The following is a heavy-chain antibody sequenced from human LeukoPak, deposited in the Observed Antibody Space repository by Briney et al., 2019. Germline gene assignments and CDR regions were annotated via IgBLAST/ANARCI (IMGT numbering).Heavy chain of an antibody. CDR1: GYTFTSYY. CDR3: ARAARAAYYYDSSGYFPDEYFQH. D-gene: IGHD3-22*01. V-gene: IGHV1-2*02. CDR2: INPNSGGT. J-gene: IGHJ1*01. Sequence: ASVKVSCKASGYTFTSYYMHWVRQAPGQGLEWMGWINPNSGGTNYAQKFQGRVTMTRDTSISTAYMELSRLRSDDTAVYYCARAARAAYYYDSSGYFPDEYFQHWGQGTLVTVSS.